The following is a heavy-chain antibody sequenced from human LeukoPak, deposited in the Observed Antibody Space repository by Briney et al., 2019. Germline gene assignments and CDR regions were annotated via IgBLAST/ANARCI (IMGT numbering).Heavy chain of an antibody. CDR3: TTAFGYSRD. CDR2: ISHSGTT. Sequence: KPSETLSLTCVVSGGSISSSWWSWVRQPPGKGLEWIGEISHSGTTNYNPSLKSRVTISVDKSRNQFSLEVSSVTAADTALYYCTTAFGYSRDWGQGTLVTVSS. D-gene: IGHD6-13*01. CDR1: GGSISSSW. J-gene: IGHJ4*02. V-gene: IGHV4-4*02.